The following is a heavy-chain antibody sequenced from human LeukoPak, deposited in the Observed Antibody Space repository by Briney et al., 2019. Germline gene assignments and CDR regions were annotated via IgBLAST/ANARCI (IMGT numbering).Heavy chain of an antibody. V-gene: IGHV3-23*01. CDR1: GFTFSNYW. D-gene: IGHD6-25*01. CDR2: ISYSGGST. J-gene: IGHJ4*02. CDR3: AKESGGFDY. Sequence: GGSLRLSCAASGFTFSNYWMHWVRQAPGKGLEWVSTISYSGGSTYYADSVKGRFTISRDNSKNTLYLQMNSLRAEDTAVYYCAKESGGFDYWGQGTLVTVSS.